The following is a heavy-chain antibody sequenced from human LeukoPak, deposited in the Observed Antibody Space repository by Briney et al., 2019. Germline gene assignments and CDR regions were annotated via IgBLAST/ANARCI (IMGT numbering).Heavy chain of an antibody. J-gene: IGHJ5*02. D-gene: IGHD6-13*01. V-gene: IGHV3-30-3*01. CDR3: ARPAEGIAAAGTYHWFDP. Sequence: PGRSLRPSCAASGFTFSSYAMHRVRQAPGKGLEWVAVISYDGSNKYYADSVKGRFTISRDNSKNTLYLQMNSLRAEDTAVYYCARPAEGIAAAGTYHWFDPWGQGTLVTVSS. CDR1: GFTFSSYA. CDR2: ISYDGSNK.